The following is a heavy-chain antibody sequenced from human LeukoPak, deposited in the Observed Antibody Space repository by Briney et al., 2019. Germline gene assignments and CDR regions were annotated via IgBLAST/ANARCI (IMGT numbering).Heavy chain of an antibody. CDR1: GYSFTSYW. CDR3: ARTYGSGSYVFNY. D-gene: IGHD3-10*01. Sequence: HGESLKISCKGSGYSFTSYWISWVRQMPGKGLEWMGRIDPSDSYTNYSPSFQGHVTISADKSISTAYLQWSSLKASDTAMYYCARTYGSGSYVFNYWGQGTLVTVSS. CDR2: IDPSDSYT. V-gene: IGHV5-10-1*01. J-gene: IGHJ4*02.